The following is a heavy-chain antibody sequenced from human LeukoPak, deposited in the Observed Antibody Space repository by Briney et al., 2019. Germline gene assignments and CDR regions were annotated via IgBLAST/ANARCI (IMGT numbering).Heavy chain of an antibody. CDR3: AAGSITIVRTYGMDV. J-gene: IGHJ6*02. CDR1: GFTFTSSA. CDR2: IVVGSGNT. V-gene: IGHV1-58*01. Sequence: SVKVSCKASGFTFTSSAVQWVRQARGQRLEWIGWIVVGSGNTNYAQKFQERVTITRDMSTSTAYMELSSLRSEDTAVYYCAAGSITIVRTYGMDVWGQGTTVTVSS. D-gene: IGHD3-10*01.